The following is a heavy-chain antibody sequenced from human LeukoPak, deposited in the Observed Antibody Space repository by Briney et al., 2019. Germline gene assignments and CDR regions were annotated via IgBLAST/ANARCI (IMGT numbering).Heavy chain of an antibody. J-gene: IGHJ4*02. D-gene: IGHD6-13*01. Sequence: KPGGSLRLSCAASGFTFSSYAMNWVRQAPGEGLEWVSSISSSSSYIYYADSVKGRFTISRDNAKNSLYLQMNSLRAEDTAVYYCARWAPAGYSSNDIDYWGQGTLVTVSS. V-gene: IGHV3-21*01. CDR1: GFTFSSYA. CDR2: ISSSSSYI. CDR3: ARWAPAGYSSNDIDY.